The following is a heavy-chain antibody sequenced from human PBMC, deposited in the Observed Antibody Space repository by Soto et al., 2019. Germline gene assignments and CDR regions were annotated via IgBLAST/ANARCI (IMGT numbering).Heavy chain of an antibody. D-gene: IGHD6-13*01. V-gene: IGHV3-23*01. CDR2: ISGSGGST. CDR1: GFTFSLHA. CDR3: AKATRGGAATLIRDY. Sequence: GGSLRLSCAAAGFTFSLHAMSWVRQAPGKGLEWVSAISGSGGSTYYADSVKGRFTISRDNSKNTLYLQMNSLRADDTAVYYCAKATRGGAATLIRDYWGQGTLVTVSS. J-gene: IGHJ4*02.